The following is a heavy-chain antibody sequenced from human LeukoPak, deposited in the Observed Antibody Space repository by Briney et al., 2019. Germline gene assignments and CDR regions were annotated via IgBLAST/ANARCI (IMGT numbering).Heavy chain of an antibody. Sequence: PGGSLRLSCAASGFTFSSYGMHWVRQAPGKGLEWVAFIRYDGINKYYADSVKGRFTISRDNSKNTLYLQMNSLRAEDTAVYYCARAISDSTGYYAYYFDSWGQGTLVTVSS. CDR3: ARAISDSTGYYAYYFDS. D-gene: IGHD3-22*01. CDR1: GFTFSSYG. J-gene: IGHJ4*02. CDR2: IRYDGINK. V-gene: IGHV3-30*02.